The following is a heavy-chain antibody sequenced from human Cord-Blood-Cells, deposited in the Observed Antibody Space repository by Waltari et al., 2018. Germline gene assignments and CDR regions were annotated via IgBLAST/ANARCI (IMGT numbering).Heavy chain of an antibody. V-gene: IGHV3-33*01. CDR3: ARDSAYYYDSSGDAFDI. CDR2: IWYDGSNK. CDR1: GFTFSSYG. Sequence: QVQLVESGGGVVQPGRSLRLSCAASGFTFSSYGMNWVRQAPGKGLEWVAVIWYDGSNKYYADSVKGRFTITRDNSKNTLYLQMNSLRAEDTAVYYCARDSAYYYDSSGDAFDIWGQGTMVTVSS. D-gene: IGHD3-22*01. J-gene: IGHJ3*02.